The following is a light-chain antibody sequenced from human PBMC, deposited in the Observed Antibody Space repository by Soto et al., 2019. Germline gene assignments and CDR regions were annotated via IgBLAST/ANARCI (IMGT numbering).Light chain of an antibody. V-gene: IGKV3-11*01. J-gene: IGKJ1*01. Sequence: EIVLTQSPATLSLSPGEIATLSCSASQSVSRYLAWYQQKPGQAPRLLIYDASNRATGIPARFSGSGSGTDFTLTTSSLEPEDFAVYYCQKRSDWPRKFGQGTKVDIK. CDR1: QSVSRY. CDR2: DAS. CDR3: QKRSDWPRK.